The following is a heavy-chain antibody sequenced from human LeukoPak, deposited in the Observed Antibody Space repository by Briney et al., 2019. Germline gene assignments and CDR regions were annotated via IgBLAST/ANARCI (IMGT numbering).Heavy chain of an antibody. CDR1: GYSFTKNW. J-gene: IGHJ6*03. V-gene: IGHV5-51*01. D-gene: IGHD2-2*01. CDR3: ARPALYCSSTVCPPYMDV. Sequence: GESLKISCKGSGYSFTKNWIGWVRQMPGKGLEWMGIIYPGDSDTRYSPSFQGQVTISADKSISTAYLQWGSLKASDTATYYCARPALYCSSTVCPPYMDVWGKGTTVTVSS. CDR2: IYPGDSDT.